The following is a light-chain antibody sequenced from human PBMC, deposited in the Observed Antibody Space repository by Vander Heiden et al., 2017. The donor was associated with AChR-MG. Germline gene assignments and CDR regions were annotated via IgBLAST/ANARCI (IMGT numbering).Light chain of an antibody. CDR3: QAWDSSIVV. J-gene: IGLJ2*01. Sequence: SYELTQPPSVSVSPGQPASITCSGDKLGDKYACWYQQKPGQSPVLVIYQDSKRPSGIPERFSGSNSGNTATLTLSGTQAMDEADYYCQAWDSSIVVFGGGTKLTVL. CDR2: QDS. V-gene: IGLV3-1*01. CDR1: KLGDKY.